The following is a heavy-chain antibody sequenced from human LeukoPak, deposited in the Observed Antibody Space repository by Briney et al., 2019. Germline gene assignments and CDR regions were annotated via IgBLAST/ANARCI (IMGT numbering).Heavy chain of an antibody. D-gene: IGHD6-13*01. Sequence: PSETLSLTCTVSGASISIYYWNWIRQSPGKGLEWIGHIYYSGSINYNPSLKSRVTISVDTSKNQFSLKLSSVTAADTAVYYCARFEGIYGMDVWGQGTTVAVSS. CDR1: GASISIYY. J-gene: IGHJ6*02. V-gene: IGHV4-59*01. CDR3: ARFEGIYGMDV. CDR2: IYYSGSI.